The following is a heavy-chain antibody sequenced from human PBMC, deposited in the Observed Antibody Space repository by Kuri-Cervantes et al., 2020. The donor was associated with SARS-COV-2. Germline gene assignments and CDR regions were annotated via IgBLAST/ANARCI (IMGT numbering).Heavy chain of an antibody. J-gene: IGHJ6*02. CDR2: ISYDGSNK. V-gene: IGHV3-30*04. CDR3: AKDRVITFGGADNHYYYGMDV. CDR1: GFAFSNYA. Sequence: GGSLRLSCAASGFAFSNYAIHWVRQAPGKGLEWVAVISYDGSNKYYADSVKGRFTISRDNSKNTLYLQMNSLRAEDTAVYYCAKDRVITFGGADNHYYYGMDVWGQGTTVTVSS. D-gene: IGHD3-16*01.